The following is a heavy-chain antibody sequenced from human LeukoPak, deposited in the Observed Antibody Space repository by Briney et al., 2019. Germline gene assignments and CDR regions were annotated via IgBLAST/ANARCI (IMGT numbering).Heavy chain of an antibody. Sequence: GGSLRLSCAASGFTFSSYSMNWARQAPGKGLEWVSSISSSSSYIYYADSVKGRFTISRDNAKNSLYLQMNSLRAEDTAVYYCARDRITMVRGASGYFDYWGQGTLVTVSS. CDR2: ISSSSSYI. V-gene: IGHV3-21*01. D-gene: IGHD3-10*01. CDR3: ARDRITMVRGASGYFDY. CDR1: GFTFSSYS. J-gene: IGHJ4*02.